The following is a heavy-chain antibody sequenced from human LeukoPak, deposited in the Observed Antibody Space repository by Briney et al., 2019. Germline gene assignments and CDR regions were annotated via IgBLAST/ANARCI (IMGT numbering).Heavy chain of an antibody. V-gene: IGHV1-69*05. Sequence: SVKVSCKASGYTFTSYGISWVRQAPGQGLEWMGGIIPIFGTANYAQKFQGRVTITTDESTSTAYMELSSLRSEDTAVYYCASKLRFLDSDAFDIWGQGTMVTVSS. D-gene: IGHD3-3*01. CDR2: IIPIFGTA. J-gene: IGHJ3*02. CDR1: GYTFTSYG. CDR3: ASKLRFLDSDAFDI.